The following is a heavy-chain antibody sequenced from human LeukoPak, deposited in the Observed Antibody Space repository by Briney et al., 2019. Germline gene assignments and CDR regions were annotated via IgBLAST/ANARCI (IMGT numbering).Heavy chain of an antibody. J-gene: IGHJ6*03. CDR3: AKDSYYCRDSCPQYYYYRDV. V-gene: IGHV3-30*02. CDR2: IRYDGTDK. Sequence: GGSLRLSCAASGFTFSRHGMHWVRQAPGKGLEWVAFIRYDGTDKYYADSEKGRFTISRDKSENTLYLQMNSLRPEDRVVYYCAKDSYYCRDSCPQYYYYRDVWGKGSTVIVSS. CDR1: GFTFSRHG. D-gene: IGHD2-15*01.